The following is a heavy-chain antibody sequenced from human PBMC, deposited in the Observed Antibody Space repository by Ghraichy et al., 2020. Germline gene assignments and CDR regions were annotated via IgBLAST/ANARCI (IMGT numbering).Heavy chain of an antibody. CDR3: AKAWGYCSAATCPSYNWFVP. D-gene: IGHD2-15*01. J-gene: IGHJ5*02. CDR1: GFPFSSYA. CDR2: ISFSGANT. Sequence: GGSLRLSCAASGFPFSSYAMSWVRQTPGKGLEWVSSISFSGANTYYAVSVKGRFTISRDTSKNTLYLQMNSLRADDTAVYYCAKAWGYCSAATCPSYNWFVPCGQGTLVTFSS. V-gene: IGHV3-23*01.